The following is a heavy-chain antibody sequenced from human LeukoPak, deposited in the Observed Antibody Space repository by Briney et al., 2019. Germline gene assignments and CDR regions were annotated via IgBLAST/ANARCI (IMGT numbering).Heavy chain of an antibody. D-gene: IGHD3-22*01. CDR1: GFTFSDYN. CDR2: IKSKTDGGTT. Sequence: GGSLRLSCAASGFTFSDYNMHWVRQAPGKGLEWVGLIKSKTDGGTTDYAAPVKGRFTISRDDSKNTLYLQMNSLKTEDTAVYYCTTDESSSGYWGQGTLVTVSS. CDR3: TTDESSSGY. V-gene: IGHV3-15*01. J-gene: IGHJ4*02.